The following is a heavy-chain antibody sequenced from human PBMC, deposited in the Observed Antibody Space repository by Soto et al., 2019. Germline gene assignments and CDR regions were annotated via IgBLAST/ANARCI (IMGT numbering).Heavy chain of an antibody. CDR2: IYPGDSDT. V-gene: IGHV5-51*01. D-gene: IGHD6-13*01. CDR3: ARTAAAGKYYYGMDV. Sequence: GESLKISCKGSGYSFSNYWIGWGRQMPGKARGLLGCIYPGDSDTRYTPSFQGQVTISADKSISPAYLQGSSLKASDTAMYYCARTAAAGKYYYGMDVWGQGTTVTVSS. CDR1: GYSFSNYW. J-gene: IGHJ6*02.